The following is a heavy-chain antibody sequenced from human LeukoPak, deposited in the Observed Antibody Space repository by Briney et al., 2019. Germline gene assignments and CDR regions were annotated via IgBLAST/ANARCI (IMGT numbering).Heavy chain of an antibody. Sequence: GGTLRLSCAASAFTFSVYGMNWVRQAPGKGLEWVSAISGNAVYTSYADSVKGRFTISRDNSKNTVYLQMNNLRAEDTAVYYCAKERSYSDYDLDYWGQGTLVTVSS. V-gene: IGHV3-23*01. CDR1: AFTFSVYG. D-gene: IGHD5-12*01. CDR2: ISGNAVYT. CDR3: AKERSYSDYDLDY. J-gene: IGHJ4*02.